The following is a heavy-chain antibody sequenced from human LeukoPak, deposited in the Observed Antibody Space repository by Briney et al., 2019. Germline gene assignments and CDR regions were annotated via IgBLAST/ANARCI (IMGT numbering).Heavy chain of an antibody. CDR3: ARHSESQVRANWFYP. J-gene: IGHJ5*02. V-gene: IGHV4-39*01. CDR1: GGSISSSSYY. CDR2: IYYSGST. Sequence: SETLSLTCTVSGGSISSSSYYWGWIRQPPGKGLEWIGSIYYSGSTYYNPSLKSRVTISVDTSKNQFSLKLSSVTAADTAVYYCARHSESQVRANWFYPWGQGTLVTVSS. D-gene: IGHD3-10*01.